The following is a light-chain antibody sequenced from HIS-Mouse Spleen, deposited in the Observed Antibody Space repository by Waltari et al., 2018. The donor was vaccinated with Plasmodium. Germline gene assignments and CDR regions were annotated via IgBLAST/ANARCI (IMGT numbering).Light chain of an antibody. CDR2: GAS. CDR1: QSVSSSY. V-gene: IGKV3-20*01. Sequence: IVLTQSPGTLSLSPGERATLSCRASQSVSSSYLAWYQQKPGQAPRLLIYGASSRATGIPDRFSGSGSGTDFTLTISRLEPEDVVVYYCQQYGSSPYTFGQGTKLEIK. J-gene: IGKJ2*01. CDR3: QQYGSSPYT.